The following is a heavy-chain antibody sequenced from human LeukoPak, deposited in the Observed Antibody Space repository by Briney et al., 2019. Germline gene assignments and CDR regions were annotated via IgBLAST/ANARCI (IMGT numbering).Heavy chain of an antibody. J-gene: IGHJ3*02. V-gene: IGHV3-7*03. CDR2: MNQDGSEK. CDR3: AREGGTYDSSGYYQAYDAFDI. CDR1: GFTFSNLW. Sequence: PGGSLRLSCAAPGFTFSNLWMSWVRQAPGNGLEWVANMNQDGSEKYYVDSVKGRFTISRDNAKKSLYLQMNSLRAEDTAVYYCAREGGTYDSSGYYQAYDAFDIWGQGTMVTVSS. D-gene: IGHD3-22*01.